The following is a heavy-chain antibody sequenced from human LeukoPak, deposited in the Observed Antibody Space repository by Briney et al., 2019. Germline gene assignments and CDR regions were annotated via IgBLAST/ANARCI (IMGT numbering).Heavy chain of an antibody. CDR2: ISSSSSTI. CDR1: GFTFSSYS. CDR3: ARDRLGSSWYENYYYYYYGMDV. Sequence: GGSLRLSCAASGFTFSSYSMNWVRQAPGNGLEWVSYISSSSSTIYYADSVKGRFTISRDNAKNSLYLQMNSLRAEDTAVYYCARDRLGSSWYENYYYYYYGMDVWGQGTTVTVSS. J-gene: IGHJ6*02. V-gene: IGHV3-48*01. D-gene: IGHD6-13*01.